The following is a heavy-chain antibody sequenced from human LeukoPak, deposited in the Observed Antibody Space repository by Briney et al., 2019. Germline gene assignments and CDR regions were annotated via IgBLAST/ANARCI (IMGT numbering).Heavy chain of an antibody. D-gene: IGHD1-26*01. CDR3: ARDGSSGGSYFGAYIS. CDR2: IYYSGNT. V-gene: IGHV4-39*07. J-gene: IGHJ5*02. CDR1: GGSISSSAYY. Sequence: KTSETLSLTCSVSGGSISSSAYYWGWIRQPPGQGLEWIGSIYYSGNTYYNPSLKSPVTISIDTSKNQFSLRLISVTAADTAVYYCARDGSSGGSYFGAYISWGQGTLVTVSS.